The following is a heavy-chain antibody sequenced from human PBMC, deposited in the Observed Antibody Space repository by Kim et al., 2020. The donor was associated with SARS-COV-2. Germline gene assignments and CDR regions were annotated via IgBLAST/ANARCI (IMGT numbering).Heavy chain of an antibody. CDR1: GGSISSSSYY. V-gene: IGHV4-39*01. D-gene: IGHD5-12*01. Sequence: SETLSLTCTVSGGSISSSSYYWGWIRQPPGKGLEWIGSIYYSGSTYYNPSLKSRVTISVDTSKNQFSLKLSSVTAAVTAVYYCVLHSGYDGDDAFDIWGQGTMVTVSS. CDR3: VLHSGYDGDDAFDI. CDR2: IYYSGST. J-gene: IGHJ3*02.